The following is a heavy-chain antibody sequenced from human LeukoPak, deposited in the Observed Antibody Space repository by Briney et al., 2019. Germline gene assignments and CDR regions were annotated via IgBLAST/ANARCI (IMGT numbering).Heavy chain of an antibody. CDR2: INHSGST. J-gene: IGHJ4*02. CDR3: ARRRMGGPPGLDY. Sequence: PSETLSLTCTVSGGSISSSSYYWGWIRQPPGKGLEWIGEINHSGSTNYNPSLKSRVTISVDTSKNQFSLKLSSVTAADTAVYYCARRRMGGPPGLDYWGQGTLVTVSS. D-gene: IGHD3-16*01. V-gene: IGHV4-39*07. CDR1: GGSISSSSYY.